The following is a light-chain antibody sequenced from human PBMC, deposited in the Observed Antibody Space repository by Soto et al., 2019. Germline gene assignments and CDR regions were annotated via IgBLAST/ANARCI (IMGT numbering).Light chain of an antibody. J-gene: IGKJ1*01. Sequence: DIQMTQSPSTLSASVGDRVTITCRASQSISIWLAWYQQKPGKAPKILIYKASSLESGVPSRFSGSGSGTEFTLPISSRQPDVFATYYCQQYSTYTPRTFGQGTKVEIK. V-gene: IGKV1-5*03. CDR2: KAS. CDR1: QSISIW. CDR3: QQYSTYTPRT.